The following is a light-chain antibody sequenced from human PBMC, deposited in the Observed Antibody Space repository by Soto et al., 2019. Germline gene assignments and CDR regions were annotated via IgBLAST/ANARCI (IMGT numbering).Light chain of an antibody. CDR1: NSDVGIYDF. V-gene: IGLV2-14*01. Sequence: QSVLTQPASVSGTTGQSITISCTGSNSDVGIYDFISGYQQHPGRAPKLIVSEVSHRPSAVSNRFSGSKSGNTASLTISGLQSEDEADYYCISYTSDDVRDVFGTGTKVTV. CDR2: EVS. CDR3: ISYTSDDVRDV. J-gene: IGLJ1*01.